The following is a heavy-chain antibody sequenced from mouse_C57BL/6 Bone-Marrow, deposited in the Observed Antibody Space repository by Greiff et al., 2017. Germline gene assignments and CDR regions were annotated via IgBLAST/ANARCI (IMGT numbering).Heavy chain of an antibody. J-gene: IGHJ4*01. CDR1: GYTFTSYG. V-gene: IGHV1-81*01. CDR3: ARNYYGNRYAMDY. Sequence: QVQLQQSGAELARPGASVKLSCMASGYTFTSYGISWVKQRTGQGLEWIGEIYPRSGNTYYNEKFKGKATLTADKSSCTAYMELRRLTFENSAVYCCARNYYGNRYAMDYWGQGTSVTVSS. D-gene: IGHD2-1*01. CDR2: IYPRSGNT.